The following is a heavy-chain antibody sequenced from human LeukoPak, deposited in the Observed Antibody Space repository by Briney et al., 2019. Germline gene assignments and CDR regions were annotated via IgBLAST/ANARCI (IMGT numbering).Heavy chain of an antibody. D-gene: IGHD5-24*01. CDR1: GGSISSSSYY. CDR3: AGGRDAYKTGY. CDR2: IHYSGTT. Sequence: SETLSFTCTVSGGSISSSSYYWTWIRQHPGKGLEWIGHIHYSGTTYYNPSLQSRVTISPDTSKNQFSLKVNSVTAADTAVYYCAGGRDAYKTGYWGQGTLVTVSS. J-gene: IGHJ4*02. V-gene: IGHV4-31*03.